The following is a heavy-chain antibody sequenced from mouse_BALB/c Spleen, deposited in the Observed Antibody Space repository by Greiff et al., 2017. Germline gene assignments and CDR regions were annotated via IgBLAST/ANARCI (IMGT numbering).Heavy chain of an antibody. J-gene: IGHJ4*01. CDR2: ISSGGST. CDR1: GFTFSSYT. D-gene: IGHD2-4*01. V-gene: IGHV5-6-5*01. CDR3: ARHDYAMDY. Sequence: EVKVVESGGGLVKPGGSLKLSCAASGFTFSSYTMSWVRQTPEKRLEWVASISSGGSTYYPDSVKGRFTISRDNARNILYLQMSSLRSEDTAMYYCARHDYAMDYWGQGTSVTVSS.